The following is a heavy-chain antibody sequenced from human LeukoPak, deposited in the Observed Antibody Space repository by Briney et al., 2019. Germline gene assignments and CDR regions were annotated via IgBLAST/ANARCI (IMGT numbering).Heavy chain of an antibody. CDR3: AKPLSSRTGYFDY. CDR1: GFTFSSYA. D-gene: IGHD2-2*01. J-gene: IGHJ4*02. V-gene: IGHV3-23*01. Sequence: GGSLRLSCAASGFTFSSYAMSWVRQAPGKGLEWVSAISGSGGSTYYADPVRGRFTISRDNSKNTLYLQMNSLRAEDTAVYYCAKPLSSRTGYFDYWGQGTLVTVSS. CDR2: ISGSGGST.